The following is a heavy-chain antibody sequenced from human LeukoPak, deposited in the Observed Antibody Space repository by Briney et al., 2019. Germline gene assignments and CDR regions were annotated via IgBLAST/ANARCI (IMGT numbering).Heavy chain of an antibody. CDR2: IYSGGST. D-gene: IGHD2-15*01. J-gene: IGHJ3*02. CDR3: ARLRISWSAFDI. CDR1: GFTVSSNY. Sequence: PGGSLRLSCAASGFTVSSNYMSWVRQAPGKGLEWVSVIYSGGSTYYADSVKGRFTISRDNSKNALYLQMNSLRAEDTAVYYCARLRISWSAFDIWSQGTMVTVSS. V-gene: IGHV3-53*01.